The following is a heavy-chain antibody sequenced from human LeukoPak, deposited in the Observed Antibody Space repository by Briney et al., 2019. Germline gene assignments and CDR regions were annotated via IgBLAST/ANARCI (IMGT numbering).Heavy chain of an antibody. J-gene: IGHJ4*02. Sequence: PGGSLRLSCAASGFTFSSYAMSWVRQAPGKGLEWVSAISGSGGSTYYADSVKGRFTISRDNSKNTLYLQMNSLRAEDTAVYYCAKDILTCIAVDDVFDYWGQGTLVTVSS. V-gene: IGHV3-23*01. CDR3: AKDILTCIAVDDVFDY. CDR2: ISGSGGST. CDR1: GFTFSSYA. D-gene: IGHD6-19*01.